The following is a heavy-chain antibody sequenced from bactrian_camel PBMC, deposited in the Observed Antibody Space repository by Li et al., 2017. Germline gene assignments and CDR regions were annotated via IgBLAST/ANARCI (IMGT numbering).Heavy chain of an antibody. CDR3: AADGGSVASGVRGAQWSIT. J-gene: IGHJ4*01. Sequence: HVQLVESGGGTAQAEGALRLSCAASFVPSEYYMAWFRQAPGKEREGIASINEPGRTRYADSVSGRFIIFRDDFKKTLYLQMNDLKPEDSGMYYCAADGGSVASGVRGAQWSITFGARGPRSPSP. CDR1: FVPSEYY. CDR2: INEPGRT. V-gene: IGHV3S53*01. D-gene: IGHD1*01.